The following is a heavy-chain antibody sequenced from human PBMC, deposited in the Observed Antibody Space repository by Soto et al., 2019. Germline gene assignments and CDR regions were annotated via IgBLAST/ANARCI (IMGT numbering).Heavy chain of an antibody. CDR1: GFTVTSNY. CDR2: TYGGGST. D-gene: IGHD2-15*01. Sequence: EVQLVESGGGVIQPGGSLRLSCAASGFTVTSNYMGWVRQAPGKGLEWVSVTYGGGSTYYADSVKGRFTISRDSSKNTLYLQMNSLRAEDTAVYYCARGITDIVVVVAATLPPWYFDLWGRGTLVTVSS. CDR3: ARGITDIVVVVAATLPPWYFDL. V-gene: IGHV3-53*01. J-gene: IGHJ2*01.